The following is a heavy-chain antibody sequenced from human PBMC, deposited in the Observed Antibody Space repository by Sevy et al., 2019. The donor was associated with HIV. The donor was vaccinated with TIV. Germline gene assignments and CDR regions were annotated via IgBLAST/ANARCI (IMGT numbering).Heavy chain of an antibody. D-gene: IGHD3-22*01. J-gene: IGHJ1*01. CDR3: ARDHFQGGSGYYVTGQYFQH. V-gene: IGHV1-18*01. CDR1: GYTFTSYG. CDR2: ISAYNGNT. Sequence: ASVKVSCKASGYTFTSYGISWVRQAPGQGLEWMGWISAYNGNTNYAQKLQGRVTMTTDTSTSTAYMELRSLGSDDTAVYYCARDHFQGGSGYYVTGQYFQHWGQGTLVTVSS.